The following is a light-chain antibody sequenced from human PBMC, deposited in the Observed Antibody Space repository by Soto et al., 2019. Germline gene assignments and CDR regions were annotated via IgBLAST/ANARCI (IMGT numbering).Light chain of an antibody. V-gene: IGKV1-5*01. CDR1: QSISTW. CDR3: QQYTSYSLYT. CDR2: DAS. J-gene: IGKJ2*01. Sequence: DIQMTQSPSTLSASVGDRVTVTCRASQSISTWLAWYQQKPGKAPKLLIYDASSLESGVPSRFSGSGSGTEFTLTINSLQPDDFATYYCQQYTSYSLYTFGQGTKLEIK.